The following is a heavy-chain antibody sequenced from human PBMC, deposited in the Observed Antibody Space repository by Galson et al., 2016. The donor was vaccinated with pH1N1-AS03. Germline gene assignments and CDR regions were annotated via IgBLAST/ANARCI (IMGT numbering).Heavy chain of an antibody. CDR1: GHIFANYW. D-gene: IGHD6-6*01. Sequence: QSGAEVKKPGESLKISCKGSGHIFANYWIGWVRQTPGKGLEWMGLIYPGDSDTRYSTSFQGQVTISADKSLSTAYLQWSSLKASDTAMYYCASSRIAAHTYYYHGIDVGGQGTTVTVSS. CDR3: ASSRIAAHTYYYHGIDV. CDR2: IYPGDSDT. V-gene: IGHV5-51*01. J-gene: IGHJ6*02.